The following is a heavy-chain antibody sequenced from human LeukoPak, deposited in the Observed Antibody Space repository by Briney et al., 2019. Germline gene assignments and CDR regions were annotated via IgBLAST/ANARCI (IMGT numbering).Heavy chain of an antibody. Sequence: PSETLSLTCTVSGGSISSYYWSWIRQPPGKGLEWIGYIYYSGSTNYNPSLKSRVTISVDTSKNQFSLKLSSVTAADTAVYYCARGIPTTVVTPNWFDPWGQGTLVTASS. D-gene: IGHD4-23*01. CDR3: ARGIPTTVVTPNWFDP. CDR2: IYYSGST. J-gene: IGHJ5*02. V-gene: IGHV4-59*01. CDR1: GGSISSYY.